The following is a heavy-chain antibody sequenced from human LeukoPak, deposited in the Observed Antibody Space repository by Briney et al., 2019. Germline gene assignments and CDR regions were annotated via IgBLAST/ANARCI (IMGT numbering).Heavy chain of an antibody. CDR3: ARGRGMGV. Sequence: PGGSLRLSCVASEFTFRTYWMSRVRQAPGKGMEWVANIKEDGSEKYYVDSVKGRFTISRDNAKNSLYLQMNSLRGEDTAVYYCARGRGMGVWGKGTTVTVSS. CDR1: EFTFRTYW. J-gene: IGHJ6*03. D-gene: IGHD3-10*01. V-gene: IGHV3-7*01. CDR2: IKEDGSEK.